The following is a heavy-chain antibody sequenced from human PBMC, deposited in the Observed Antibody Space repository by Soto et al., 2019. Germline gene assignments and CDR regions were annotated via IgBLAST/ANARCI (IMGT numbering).Heavy chain of an antibody. V-gene: IGHV3-48*01. CDR3: VRDDSSGWSGDDAFDI. Sequence: VESGGGSVQPGESLRLSCASSGFALNTYSMNWVRQAPGKGLEWVSHISSDSRTIYYADSVKGRFTISRDNVKNSVYLEMNSLGAEDTATYYCVRDDSSGWSGDDAFDIWGQGAVVIVSS. J-gene: IGHJ3*02. CDR1: GFALNTYS. D-gene: IGHD3-22*01. CDR2: ISSDSRTI.